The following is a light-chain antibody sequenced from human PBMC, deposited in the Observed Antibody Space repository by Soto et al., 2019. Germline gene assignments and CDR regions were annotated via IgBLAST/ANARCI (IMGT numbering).Light chain of an antibody. CDR3: QQFSSYPLT. CDR2: DAS. J-gene: IGKJ4*01. Sequence: FVLPQSPGTLSLSPGEGATLSCRASQTVRNNYLAWYQQKPGQAPRLLIYDASSRATGIPDRFSGGGSGTDFTLTISRLEPEDFAVYYCQQFSSYPLTFGGGTKVDIK. CDR1: QTVRNNY. V-gene: IGKV3-20*01.